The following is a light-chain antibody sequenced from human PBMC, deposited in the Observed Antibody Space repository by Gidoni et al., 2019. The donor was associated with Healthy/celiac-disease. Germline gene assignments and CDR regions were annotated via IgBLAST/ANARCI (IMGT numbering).Light chain of an antibody. V-gene: IGKV1-33*01. CDR3: QQYDNLPLFT. CDR2: DAS. J-gene: IGKJ3*01. CDR1: QDISNY. Sequence: DIEMTQSPSSLSASVGDRVTITCQASQDISNYLNWYQQKPEKAPKLLIYDASNLETGVPSRFSGSGSGTDFTFTISSLQPEDIATYYCQQYDNLPLFTFGPGTKVHIK.